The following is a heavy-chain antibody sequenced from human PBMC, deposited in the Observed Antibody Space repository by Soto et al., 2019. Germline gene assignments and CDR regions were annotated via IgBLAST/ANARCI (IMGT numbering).Heavy chain of an antibody. CDR3: TRGDIRTTVTPG. Sequence: QVQLVQSGAEVKKPGASVKVSCKASGYTFTSYGISWVRQAPGQGLEWMGWISAYNGNTNYAQKLQGRVTMTTDTSTSTGYRELRSRRSDDTAVYYWTRGDIRTTVTPGRGQGTLVTVSS. CDR1: GYTFTSYG. D-gene: IGHD4-17*01. J-gene: IGHJ4*02. V-gene: IGHV1-18*01. CDR2: ISAYNGNT.